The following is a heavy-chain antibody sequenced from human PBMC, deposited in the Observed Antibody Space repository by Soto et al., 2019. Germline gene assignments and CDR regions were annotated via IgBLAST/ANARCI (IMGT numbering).Heavy chain of an antibody. CDR1: GFTFSSYA. Sequence: EVQLLESGGGLVQPGGSLRLSCAASGFTFSSYAMSWVRQAPGKGLEWVSAISGSGGSTYYADSVKGRFTISRDNSKNTLYLQMNSLRAEDTAGYYCAKRREQWLAPTPGGLDDYWGQGTLVTVSS. J-gene: IGHJ4*02. D-gene: IGHD6-19*01. V-gene: IGHV3-23*01. CDR3: AKRREQWLAPTPGGLDDY. CDR2: ISGSGGST.